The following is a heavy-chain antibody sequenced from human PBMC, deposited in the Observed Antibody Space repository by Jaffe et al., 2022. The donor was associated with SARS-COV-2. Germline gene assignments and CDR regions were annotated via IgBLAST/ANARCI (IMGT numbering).Heavy chain of an antibody. CDR3: GRGYSAFDPKIDL. D-gene: IGHD5-12*01. CDR2: LNGGSGDI. Sequence: QVQVVQPGAEMKKPGASVKVSCQASGYTFKSYTMHWMRQAPGQPLEWMGWLNGGSGDIRYSPSPKWQDRVTITGDTSASTAYLELSRLRSDDTAVYYCGRGYSAFDPKIDLWGQGTLVTVS. V-gene: IGHV1-3*01. J-gene: IGHJ5*02. CDR1: GYTFKSYT.